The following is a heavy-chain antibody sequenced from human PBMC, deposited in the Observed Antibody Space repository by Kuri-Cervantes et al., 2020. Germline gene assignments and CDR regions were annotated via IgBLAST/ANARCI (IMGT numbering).Heavy chain of an antibody. D-gene: IGHD3-22*01. CDR2: IYSGGST. Sequence: GGSLRLSRAASGFTVSSNYMSWVRQAPGKGLEWVSAIYSGGSTYYADSVKGRFTISRDNSKNTLYLQMNSLRAEDTAVYYCAKGGMIVVVDFDYWGQGNLVHGAS. V-gene: IGHV3-53*01. CDR1: GFTVSSNY. CDR3: AKGGMIVVVDFDY. J-gene: IGHJ4*02.